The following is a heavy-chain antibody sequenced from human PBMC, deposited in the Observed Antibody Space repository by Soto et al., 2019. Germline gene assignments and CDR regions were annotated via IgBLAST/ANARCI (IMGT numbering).Heavy chain of an antibody. Sequence: QVQLQESGPGLLKPSDTLSLTCAVSGDSIRTHNWWGWIRQPPGKGLEWIGYIHYSEGTYYNPSLESRVTMSVDTSKNQFSLKVTSVTAVDTAVYYCARKPPGVGQFDYWGQGTLVTVSS. CDR1: GDSIRTHNW. J-gene: IGHJ4*02. CDR3: ARKPPGVGQFDY. D-gene: IGHD3-10*01. V-gene: IGHV4-28*01. CDR2: IHYSEGT.